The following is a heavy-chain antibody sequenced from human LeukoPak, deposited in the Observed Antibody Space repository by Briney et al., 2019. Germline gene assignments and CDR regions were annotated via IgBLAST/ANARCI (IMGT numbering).Heavy chain of an antibody. CDR1: GYSIIDGYY. Sequence: KSSETLSLTCVVSGYSIIDGYYWGWIRQPPGKGLQWIGSIYHTGSTHYNPSLTSQVIISVDTSKSHFSLRLTSVTAADTAFYYCGKGRLGYGGNSGIASFDYWGQGILVTVSS. J-gene: IGHJ4*02. V-gene: IGHV4-38-2*01. CDR2: IYHTGST. D-gene: IGHD4-23*01. CDR3: GKGRLGYGGNSGIASFDY.